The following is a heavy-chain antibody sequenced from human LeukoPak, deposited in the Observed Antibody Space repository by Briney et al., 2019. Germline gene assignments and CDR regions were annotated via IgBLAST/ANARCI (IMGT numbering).Heavy chain of an antibody. Sequence: GGSLRLSCAASGFTFSGSAMHWVRQASGKGLEWVGRIRSKANSYATAYAASVKGRFTVSRDDSKNTAYLQMNSLKTEDTAVYYCTARPYDSSGYFPDYWGQGTLVTVSS. CDR2: IRSKANSYAT. D-gene: IGHD3-22*01. CDR3: TARPYDSSGYFPDY. V-gene: IGHV3-73*01. J-gene: IGHJ4*02. CDR1: GFTFSGSA.